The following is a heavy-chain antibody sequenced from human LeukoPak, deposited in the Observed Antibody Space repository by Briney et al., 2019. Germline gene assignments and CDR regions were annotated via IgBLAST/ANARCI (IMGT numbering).Heavy chain of an antibody. V-gene: IGHV3-23*01. D-gene: IGHD6-13*01. CDR1: GFTFSSYA. J-gene: IGHJ4*02. Sequence: LPGGSLRLSCAASGFTFSSYAMTWVRQAPGKGREGVSGISGSGGSTYYADSVKGRFTISRDNSKNTLYLQMNSLRAEDTAVYYCAKEYSPTYYFDYWGQGTLVTVSS. CDR3: AKEYSPTYYFDY. CDR2: ISGSGGST.